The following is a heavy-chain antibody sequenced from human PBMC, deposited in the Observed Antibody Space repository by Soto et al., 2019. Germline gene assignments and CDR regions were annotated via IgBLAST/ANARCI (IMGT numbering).Heavy chain of an antibody. Sequence: PXESLKVSWKCSRYTFTSYLIGLVLQMPGKGLEWMGIIYPGDSDTRYSPSFQGQVTISADKSISTAYLQWSSLKASDTAMYYCARHAIVTGINDYGMDVWGQGTTVTVSS. CDR2: IYPGDSDT. D-gene: IGHD3-9*01. CDR3: ARHAIVTGINDYGMDV. J-gene: IGHJ6*02. V-gene: IGHV5-51*01. CDR1: RYTFTSYL.